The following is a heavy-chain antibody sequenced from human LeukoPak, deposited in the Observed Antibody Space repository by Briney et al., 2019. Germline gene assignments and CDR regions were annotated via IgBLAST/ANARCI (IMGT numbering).Heavy chain of an antibody. CDR1: GYTFTSYT. V-gene: IGHV1-3*01. CDR2: INAGNGNT. J-gene: IGHJ6*02. CDR3: AREAPRAGSYYNYYGMDV. D-gene: IGHD3-10*01. Sequence: GASVKVSCKASGYTFTSYTMHWVRQAPGQRLEWMGWINAGNGNTKYSQKFQGRVTITRDTSASTAYMELSSLRSEDTAVYYCAREAPRAGSYYNYYGMDVWGQGTTVTVSS.